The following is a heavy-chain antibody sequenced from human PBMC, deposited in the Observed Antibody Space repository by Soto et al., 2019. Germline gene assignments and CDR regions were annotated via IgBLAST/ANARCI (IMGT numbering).Heavy chain of an antibody. J-gene: IGHJ4*02. CDR1: GFTFSSYG. D-gene: IGHD5-12*01. CDR3: APATRRGYSGYDCPDY. V-gene: IGHV3-30*03. CDR2: ISYDGSNK. Sequence: GGSLRLSCAASGFTFSSYGMHWVRQAPGKGLEWVAVISYDGSNKYYADSVKGRFTISRDNSKNTLYLQMNSLRAEDTAVYYCAPATRRGYSGYDCPDYWGQGTLVTVSS.